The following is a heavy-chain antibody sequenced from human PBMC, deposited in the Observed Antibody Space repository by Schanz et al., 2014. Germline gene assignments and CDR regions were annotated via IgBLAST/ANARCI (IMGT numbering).Heavy chain of an antibody. CDR2: ISAYNGHT. Sequence: QVQLVQSGAEVKKPGSSMKVSCKASGYTFISYGIKWVRQAPGQGLEWMGWISAYNGHTDYAQKLQDRVTLTTDTSTSTAYMELRNLRFDDTAVYYCARDFSAYVGNYFDYWGQGTLVTVSS. CDR1: GYTFISYG. CDR3: ARDFSAYVGNYFDY. D-gene: IGHD5-12*01. V-gene: IGHV1-18*01. J-gene: IGHJ4*02.